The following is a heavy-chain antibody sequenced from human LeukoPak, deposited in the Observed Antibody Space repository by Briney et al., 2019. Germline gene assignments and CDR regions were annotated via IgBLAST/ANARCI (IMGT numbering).Heavy chain of an antibody. CDR3: AKGRLWFGELFDAHWFDP. CDR2: IRYDGSNK. V-gene: IGHV3-30*02. Sequence: PGGSLRLSCAASGFTFSSYGMHWVRQAPGKGLEWVAFIRYDGSNKYYADSVRGRFTISRDNSKNTLYLQMNSLRAEDTAVYYCAKGRLWFGELFDAHWFDPWGQGTLVTVSS. D-gene: IGHD3-10*01. CDR1: GFTFSSYG. J-gene: IGHJ5*02.